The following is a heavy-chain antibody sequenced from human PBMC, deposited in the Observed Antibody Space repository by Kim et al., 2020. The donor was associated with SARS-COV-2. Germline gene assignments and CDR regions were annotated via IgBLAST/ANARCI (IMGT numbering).Heavy chain of an antibody. CDR3: ARLWYDFWSGRRTGYMDV. Sequence: SETLSLTCTVSGGSISSSSYYWGWIRQPPGKGLEWIGSIYYSGSTYYNPSLKSRVTISVDTSKNQFSLKLSSVTAADTAVYYCARLWYDFWSGRRTGYMDVWGKGTTVTVSS. D-gene: IGHD3-3*01. CDR1: GGSISSSSYY. V-gene: IGHV4-39*01. J-gene: IGHJ6*03. CDR2: IYYSGST.